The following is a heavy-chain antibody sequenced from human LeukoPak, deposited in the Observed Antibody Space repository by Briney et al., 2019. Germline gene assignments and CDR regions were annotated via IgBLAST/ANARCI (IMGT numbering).Heavy chain of an antibody. CDR3: ARGRGDCLDY. D-gene: IGHD2-21*02. CDR1: GGSFSGYY. CDR2: INHSGST. Sequence: PSETLSLTCAVYGGSFSGYYWSWIRPPPGKGLEWIGEINHSGSTNYNPSLKSRVTISVDTSKNQFSLKLSSVTAADTAVYYCARGRGDCLDYWGQGTLVTVSS. J-gene: IGHJ4*02. V-gene: IGHV4-34*01.